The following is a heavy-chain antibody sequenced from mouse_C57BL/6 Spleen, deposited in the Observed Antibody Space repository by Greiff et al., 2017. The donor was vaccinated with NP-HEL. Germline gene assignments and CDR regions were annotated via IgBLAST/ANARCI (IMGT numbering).Heavy chain of an antibody. CDR2: IDPEDGDT. CDR3: TTRGYYYGCSYEGAC. Sequence: VQLQQSGAELVRPGASVKLSCTASGFNITDYYMHWVKQRPEKGLEWIGRIDPEDGDTEYAPKFQGKATMTADTSSNTAYLQLSSLTSEDATVYYCTTRGYYYGCSYEGACWGQGTLVTVSA. V-gene: IGHV14-1*01. J-gene: IGHJ3*01. D-gene: IGHD1-1*01. CDR1: GFNITDYY.